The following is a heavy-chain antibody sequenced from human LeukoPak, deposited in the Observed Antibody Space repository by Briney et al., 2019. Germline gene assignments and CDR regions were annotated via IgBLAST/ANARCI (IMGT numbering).Heavy chain of an antibody. V-gene: IGHV3-30*04. Sequence: GRSLRLSCAASGFTFSSCAMHWVRQAPGKGMEWVAVISYDGSNKYYADSVKGRFTISRDNSKNTLYLQMNSLRAEDTAVYYCARGRYGDYVLRFQHWGQGTLVTVSS. CDR2: ISYDGSNK. J-gene: IGHJ1*01. CDR3: ARGRYGDYVLRFQH. D-gene: IGHD4-17*01. CDR1: GFTFSSCA.